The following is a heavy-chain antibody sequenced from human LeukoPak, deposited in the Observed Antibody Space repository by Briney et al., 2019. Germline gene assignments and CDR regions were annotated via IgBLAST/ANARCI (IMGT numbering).Heavy chain of an antibody. CDR3: ARSGVRPFDY. V-gene: IGHV6-1*01. Sequence: SQTLSPTCAISGDSVSSNSAAWNWIRQSPARGLEWLGRTYYRSNWYNDYAVSVKSRITINPDTSKNQFSLQLNSLTPEDTAVYYCARSGVRPFDYWGQGTLVTVSS. D-gene: IGHD3-10*01. CDR1: GDSVSSNSAA. CDR2: TYYRSNWYN. J-gene: IGHJ4*02.